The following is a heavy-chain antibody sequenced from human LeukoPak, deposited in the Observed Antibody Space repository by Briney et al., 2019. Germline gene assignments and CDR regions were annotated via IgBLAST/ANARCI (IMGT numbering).Heavy chain of an antibody. Sequence: ASVKVSCKAFGYTFTDYYMHWVRQAPGQGLEWMGFINPSAGSTSYAQKFQGRVTMTRDTSTSTVYMELSSLRSGDTAVYYCARNYGSGFDYWGQGTLVTVFS. CDR3: ARNYGSGFDY. J-gene: IGHJ4*02. D-gene: IGHD4-17*01. CDR2: INPSAGST. V-gene: IGHV1-46*01. CDR1: GYTFTDYY.